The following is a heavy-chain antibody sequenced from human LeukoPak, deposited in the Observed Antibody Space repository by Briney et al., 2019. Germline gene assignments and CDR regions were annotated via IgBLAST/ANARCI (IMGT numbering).Heavy chain of an antibody. V-gene: IGHV1-18*01. Sequence: ASAKVSCKAPGYTFTSYGISWVRQAPGQGLEWMGWISAYNGNTNYAQKLQGRVTMTTDTSTSTAYMELRSLRSDDTAVYYCARSSSSWYEFDYWGQGTLVTVSS. CDR3: ARSSSSWYEFDY. J-gene: IGHJ4*02. CDR1: GYTFTSYG. D-gene: IGHD6-13*01. CDR2: ISAYNGNT.